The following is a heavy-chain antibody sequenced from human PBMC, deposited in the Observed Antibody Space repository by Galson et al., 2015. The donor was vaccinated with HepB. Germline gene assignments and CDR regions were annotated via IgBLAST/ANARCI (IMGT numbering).Heavy chain of an antibody. J-gene: IGHJ4*02. D-gene: IGHD2-15*01. CDR2: IFSNDEK. CDR3: ARMQGRAATTIGFEY. CDR1: GFSLSNARMG. Sequence: PALVKPTQTHTLTCTVSGFSLSNARMGVSWIRQPPGKALEWLAHIFSNDEKSYSTSLKSRLTISKDTSKSQVVLTMTNMDPVDTATYCCARMQGRAATTIGFEYWGQGTLVTVSS. V-gene: IGHV2-26*01.